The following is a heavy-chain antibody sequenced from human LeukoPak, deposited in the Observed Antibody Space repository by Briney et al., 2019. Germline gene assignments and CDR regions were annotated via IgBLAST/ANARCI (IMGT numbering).Heavy chain of an antibody. CDR3: ARDILAYYYDSSGP. CDR2: MNPNSGNT. V-gene: IGHV1-8*01. D-gene: IGHD3-22*01. CDR1: GYTFTSYD. Sequence: GASVKVSCKASGYTFTSYDINWVRQATGQGLEWMGWMNPNSGNTGYAQKFQGRVTMTRNTSISTAYMELSRLRSEDTAVYYCARDILAYYYDSSGPWGQGTLVTVSS. J-gene: IGHJ4*02.